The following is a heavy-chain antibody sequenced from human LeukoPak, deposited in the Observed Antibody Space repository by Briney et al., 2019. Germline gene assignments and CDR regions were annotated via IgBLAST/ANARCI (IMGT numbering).Heavy chain of an antibody. J-gene: IGHJ4*02. CDR1: GFTVSSNC. V-gene: IGHV3-53*01. D-gene: IGHD4-17*01. CDR3: ARDLTTVTTLPGDY. Sequence: GGSLRLSCAASGFTVSSNCMSWVRQAPGKGLEWVSVIYSGGSTYYADSVKGRFTISRDNSENTLYLQMNSLRAEDTAVYYCARDLTTVTTLPGDYWGQGTLVTVSS. CDR2: IYSGGST.